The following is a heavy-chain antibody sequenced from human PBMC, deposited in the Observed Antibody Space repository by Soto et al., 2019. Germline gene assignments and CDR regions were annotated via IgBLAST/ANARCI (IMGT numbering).Heavy chain of an antibody. V-gene: IGHV3-66*01. CDR2: IQSGGTT. J-gene: IGHJ6*04. D-gene: IGHD2-15*01. CDR1: GFTVSSKY. CDR3: ARDDVLCDGGRCYGIPLVG. Sequence: PGGSLRLSCAASGFTVSSKYMTWVRQAPGKGLEWVSLIQSGGTTYYADSVKGRFTISRDTSENTLHLQMDSLRVEDTAVYYCARDDVLCDGGRCYGIPLVGWGKGTTVTVSS.